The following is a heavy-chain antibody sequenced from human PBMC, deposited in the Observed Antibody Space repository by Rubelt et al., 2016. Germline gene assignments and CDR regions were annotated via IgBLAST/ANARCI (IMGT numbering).Heavy chain of an antibody. V-gene: IGHV3-23*01. CDR3: AKDRSSGWSRALHY. Sequence: APGKGLEWVSAISGSGGSTYYADSVKGRFTISRDNSKNTLYLQMNSLRAEDTAVYYCAKDRSSGWSRALHYWGQGTLVTVSS. D-gene: IGHD6-19*01. CDR2: ISGSGGST. J-gene: IGHJ4*02.